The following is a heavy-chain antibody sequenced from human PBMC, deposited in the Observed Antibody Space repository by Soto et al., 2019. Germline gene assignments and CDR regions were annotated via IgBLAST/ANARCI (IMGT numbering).Heavy chain of an antibody. CDR3: PAEAVNTDMVTQAFYYYGMDV. J-gene: IGHJ6*02. CDR1: GDSIRSGNHY. V-gene: IGHV4-30-4*01. D-gene: IGHD5-18*01. CDR2: IYYSGST. Sequence: SETLSLTYTVSGDSIRSGNHYWSWIRQPPGEGLEWIGYIYYSGSTYYSPSLKSRVTISVDTSKNQFSLKLNSVTAADTAVYYCPAEAVNTDMVTQAFYYYGMDVWGQGTTVA.